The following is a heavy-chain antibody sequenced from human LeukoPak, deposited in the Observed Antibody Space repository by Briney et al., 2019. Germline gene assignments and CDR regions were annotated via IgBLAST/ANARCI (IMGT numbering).Heavy chain of an antibody. Sequence: GGSLRLSCAASGFTFSSYWMHWVRQAPGKGLVWVSRINSDGSSTSYADSVKGRFTISRDNAKNTLYLQMNSLRAEDTAVYYCARLTDLGYDGIVGTFDIWGQGTMVTVSS. CDR1: GFTFSSYW. D-gene: IGHD1-26*01. CDR3: ARLTDLGYDGIVGTFDI. J-gene: IGHJ3*02. V-gene: IGHV3-74*01. CDR2: INSDGSST.